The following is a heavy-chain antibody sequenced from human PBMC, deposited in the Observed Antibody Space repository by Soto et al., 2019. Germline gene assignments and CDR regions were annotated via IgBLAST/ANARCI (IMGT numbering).Heavy chain of an antibody. CDR1: GDAISNYH. CDR2: VHDSGST. Sequence: SETLSLTCSVSGDAISNYHWSWIRQTPGKGLEWIGCVHDSGSTDYNPSLKGRVTMSLHTSKSQFSLNLSSVTAADSATYYCARGTRALITSFFAYWGQGTLVTVSS. CDR3: ARGTRALITSFFAY. D-gene: IGHD1-20*01. J-gene: IGHJ4*02. V-gene: IGHV4-59*01.